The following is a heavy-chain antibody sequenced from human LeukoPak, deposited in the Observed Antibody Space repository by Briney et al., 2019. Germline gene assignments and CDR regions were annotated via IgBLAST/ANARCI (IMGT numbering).Heavy chain of an antibody. CDR3: ARGGPYSSSQSWFDP. CDR2: ISGDGSRT. J-gene: IGHJ5*02. CDR1: GFTFSSYA. Sequence: GESLRLSCAASGFTFSSYAMSWVRQAPGKGLEWVSTISGDGSRTEYADSVKGRFTISRDNSKNTLYLQMNSLRADDTAVCYCARGGPYSSSQSWFDPWGQGTLVTVSS. V-gene: IGHV3-23*01. D-gene: IGHD6-19*01.